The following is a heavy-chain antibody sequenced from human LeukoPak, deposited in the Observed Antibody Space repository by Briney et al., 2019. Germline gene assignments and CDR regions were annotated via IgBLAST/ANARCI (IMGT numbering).Heavy chain of an antibody. V-gene: IGHV1-8*01. Sequence: ASVKVSCKASGYTFTGYDINWVRQATGQGLEWMGWMNPNSGNTGYAQKFQGRVTMTRNTSISTTYMELSSLRSEDTAVYYCARGNCGGDCPNFDYWGQGTLVTVSS. D-gene: IGHD2-21*02. CDR1: GYTFTGYD. CDR2: MNPNSGNT. J-gene: IGHJ4*02. CDR3: ARGNCGGDCPNFDY.